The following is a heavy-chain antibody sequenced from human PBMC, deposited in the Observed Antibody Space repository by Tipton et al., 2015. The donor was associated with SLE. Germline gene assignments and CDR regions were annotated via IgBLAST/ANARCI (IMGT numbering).Heavy chain of an antibody. D-gene: IGHD2/OR15-2a*01. Sequence: TLSLTCAVYGESFSRYYWSWIRQPPGKGLEWIGDINHRGNTNYNPSLKSRVTISVDTSKNQFSLKLSSVTAADTALYFCARPVFCSSTTRQGAFHVWGQGTMVTVSA. J-gene: IGHJ3*01. CDR1: GESFSRYY. CDR2: INHRGNT. V-gene: IGHV4-34*01. CDR3: ARPVFCSSTTRQGAFHV.